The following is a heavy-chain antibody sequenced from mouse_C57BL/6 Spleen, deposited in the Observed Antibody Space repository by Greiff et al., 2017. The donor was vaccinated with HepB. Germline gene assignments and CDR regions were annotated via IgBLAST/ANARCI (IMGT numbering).Heavy chain of an antibody. J-gene: IGHJ4*01. V-gene: IGHV1-69*01. Sequence: LQPGAALVMPGASVKLSCKASGYTFTSYWMHWVKQRPGQGLEWIGEIDPSDSYTNYNQKFKVKSTLTVDKSSSTAYMQLSSLTSEDSAVYYCARKVPRYDVWAMDYWGQGTSVTVSS. CDR3: ARKVPRYDVWAMDY. CDR1: GYTFTSYW. D-gene: IGHD2-12*01. CDR2: IDPSDSYT.